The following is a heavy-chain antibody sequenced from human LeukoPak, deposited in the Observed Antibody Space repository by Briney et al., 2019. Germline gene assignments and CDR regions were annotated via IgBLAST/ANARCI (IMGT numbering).Heavy chain of an antibody. J-gene: IGHJ4*02. CDR3: AGKMATPPKPFDY. CDR1: GFTFSSYS. CDR2: ISSSSSYI. V-gene: IGHV3-21*01. D-gene: IGHD5-24*01. Sequence: GGSLRLSCAASGFTFSSYSMNWVRQAPRKGLEWVSSISSSSSYIYYADSVKGRFTISRDNAKNSLYLQMNSLRAEDTAVYYCAGKMATPPKPFDYWGQGTLVTVSS.